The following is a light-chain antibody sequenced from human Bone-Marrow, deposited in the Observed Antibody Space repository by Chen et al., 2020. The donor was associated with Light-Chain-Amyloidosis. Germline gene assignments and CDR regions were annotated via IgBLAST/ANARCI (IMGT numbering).Light chain of an antibody. CDR1: QTISSNY. J-gene: IGKJ4*01. CDR3: QQYGTSPLT. V-gene: IGKV3-20*01. Sequence: EIVLTQSPGTLSLSPGEGANLSCRCSQTISSNYLTWYQQKFGQAPRLLIYGSSSSATGSPDRFTGSGSGTDFTLTINRLEPEDFAKYYCQQYGTSPLTFGGGTKVESK. CDR2: GSS.